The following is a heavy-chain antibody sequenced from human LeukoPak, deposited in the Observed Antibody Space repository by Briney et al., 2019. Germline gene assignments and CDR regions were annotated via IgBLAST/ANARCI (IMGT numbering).Heavy chain of an antibody. CDR3: ARDKQILYMTPDY. D-gene: IGHD2/OR15-2a*01. Sequence: GGSLRLSCTASGFTFNTYAMHWVRQAPGKGLEWVAVISYDGSNKYYADSVKGRFTISRDNSKNTLYLQMNSLRAEDTAVYYCARDKQILYMTPDYWGQGTLVTVSS. V-gene: IGHV3-30*04. J-gene: IGHJ4*02. CDR2: ISYDGSNK. CDR1: GFTFNTYA.